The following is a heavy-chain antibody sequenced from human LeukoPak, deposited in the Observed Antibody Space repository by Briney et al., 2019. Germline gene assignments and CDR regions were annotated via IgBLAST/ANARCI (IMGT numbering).Heavy chain of an antibody. CDR1: GGSISSSSYY. V-gene: IGHV4-39*07. CDR3: ARIWRGAFDI. J-gene: IGHJ3*02. CDR2: IYYSGST. Sequence: SETLSLTCTVSGGSISSSSYYWGWIRQPPGKGLEWIGSIYYSGSTYYNPSLKSRVTISVDTSKNQFSLNLSSVTAADTAVYYCARIWRGAFDIWGQGTMVTVSS. D-gene: IGHD3-10*01.